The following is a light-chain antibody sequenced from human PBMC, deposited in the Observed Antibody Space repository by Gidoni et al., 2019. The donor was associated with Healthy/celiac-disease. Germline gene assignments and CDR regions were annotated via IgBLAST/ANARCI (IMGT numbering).Light chain of an antibody. CDR1: QSVLYSSNNKND. CDR2: WAS. CDR3: QQYYSTRGT. J-gene: IGKJ1*01. Sequence: DIVMTQSPDSLAVSLGERATINCKSSQSVLYSSNNKNDLAWYQQKSGQPPKLLIYWASTRESGVPDRFSGSGSGTDFTLTISSLQAEDVAVYYCQQYYSTRGTFGQGTKVEIK. V-gene: IGKV4-1*01.